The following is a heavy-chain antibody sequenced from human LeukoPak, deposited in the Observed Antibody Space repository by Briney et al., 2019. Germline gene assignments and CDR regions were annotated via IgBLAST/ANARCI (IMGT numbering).Heavy chain of an antibody. Sequence: PGGSLRLSCAASGFTSSSYAMTWVRQAPGKGLEWVSAISGGGGTTYYADSVKGRFTISRDNSKNTLYLQMNSLRAEDTAVYYCAKGNRIRGVINFDYWGQGTLVTVSS. CDR1: GFTSSSYA. CDR2: ISGGGGTT. J-gene: IGHJ4*02. D-gene: IGHD3-10*01. V-gene: IGHV3-23*01. CDR3: AKGNRIRGVINFDY.